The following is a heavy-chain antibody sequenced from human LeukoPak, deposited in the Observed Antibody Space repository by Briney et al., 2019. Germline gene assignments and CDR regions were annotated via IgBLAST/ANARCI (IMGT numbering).Heavy chain of an antibody. V-gene: IGHV4-61*02. CDR1: GGSISSGSYC. D-gene: IGHD2-2*01. J-gene: IGHJ6*03. Sequence: SETLSLTCTVSGGSISSGSYCWSWIRQPAGKGLEWIGRVYTSGSTNYNPSLKSRVTISVDTSKNQFSLKLSSVTAADTAVYYCARGVAYCSSTSCYPNYYYCYYMDVWGKGTTVTVSS. CDR2: VYTSGST. CDR3: ARGVAYCSSTSCYPNYYYCYYMDV.